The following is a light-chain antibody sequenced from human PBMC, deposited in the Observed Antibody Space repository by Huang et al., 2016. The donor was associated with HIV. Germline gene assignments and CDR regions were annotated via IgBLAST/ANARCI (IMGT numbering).Light chain of an antibody. CDR3: QQYYSSPQT. CDR1: QSVYSSSTSKDY. V-gene: IGKV4-1*01. CDR2: WAS. J-gene: IGKJ1*01. Sequence: DIIMTQSPDSLAVSLGERAPLNCRSSQSVYSSSTSKDYMACVQQKPGQPPMWLLFWASTREAGVPDRFTGSGSGTHFTLTIASLEAEDAAIYYCQQYYSSPQTFGQGTRVEVK.